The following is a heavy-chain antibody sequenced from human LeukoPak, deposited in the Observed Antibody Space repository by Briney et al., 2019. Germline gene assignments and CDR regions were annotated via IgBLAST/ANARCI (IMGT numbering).Heavy chain of an antibody. CDR3: ARGWDYDFWSGLPYYMDV. CDR2: ISAYNGNT. J-gene: IGHJ6*03. V-gene: IGHV1-18*01. Sequence: GASVKVSCKASGYTFTSYGIIWVRQAPGQGLEWMGWISAYNGNTNYAQKLQGRVTMTTDTSTSTAYMELRSLRSDDTAVYYCARGWDYDFWSGLPYYMDVWGKGTTVTVSS. D-gene: IGHD3-3*01. CDR1: GYTFTSYG.